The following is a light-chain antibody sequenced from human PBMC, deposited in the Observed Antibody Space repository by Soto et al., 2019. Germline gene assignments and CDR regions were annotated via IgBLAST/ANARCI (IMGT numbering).Light chain of an antibody. CDR3: AAWDARLTGVV. J-gene: IGLJ3*02. CDR1: SSNIGSNN. V-gene: IGLV1-44*01. CDR2: SNN. Sequence: QSVRTQPPSASGTPGQRVTISCSGSSSNIGSNNVNWYQQLPGTAPKLLIYSNNQRPSGVPDRFSGSKSGTSVSLAISGLQSEDEADYYCAAWDARLTGVVFGGGTKLTVL.